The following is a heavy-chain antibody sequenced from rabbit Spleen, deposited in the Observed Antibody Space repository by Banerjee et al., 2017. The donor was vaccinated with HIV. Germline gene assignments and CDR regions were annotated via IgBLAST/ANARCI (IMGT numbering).Heavy chain of an antibody. CDR1: GVSFSSNSY. D-gene: IGHD2-1*01. V-gene: IGHV1S40*01. CDR2: IDIGSSGFT. Sequence: QSLEESGGDLVKPGASLTLTCTASGVSFSSNSYMCWVRQAPGKGLEWIACIDIGSSGFTYFASWAKGRFTISKTSSTTVALQMTSLTAADTATYFCARGSAAMTMVITGYYLDLWGQGPLVTVS. J-gene: IGHJ4*01. CDR3: ARGSAAMTMVITGYYLDL.